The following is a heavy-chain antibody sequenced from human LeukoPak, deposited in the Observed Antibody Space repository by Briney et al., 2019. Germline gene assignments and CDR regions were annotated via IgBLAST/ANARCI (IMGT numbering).Heavy chain of an antibody. CDR1: GLTFSVSA. Sequence: GGSLRLSCSASGLTFSVSAIHWVRQASGKGLESVGRIKTKADNYATAYAASVKGRFTISRDDSTNTAYLQMNSLKTEDTAVYYCTHPAYYYNVDVWGKGTTVTVSS. J-gene: IGHJ6*04. CDR3: THPAYYYNVDV. V-gene: IGHV3-73*01. CDR2: IKTKADNYAT. D-gene: IGHD6-25*01.